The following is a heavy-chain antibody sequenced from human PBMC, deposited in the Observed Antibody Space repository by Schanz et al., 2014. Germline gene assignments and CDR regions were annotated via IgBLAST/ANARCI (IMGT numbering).Heavy chain of an antibody. V-gene: IGHV4-39*01. J-gene: IGHJ4*02. D-gene: IGHD6-19*01. CDR2: IFYNKET. CDR1: GGSISSYY. Sequence: QVQLQESGPGLVRPSETLSLTCTVSGGSISSYYWGWIRQPPGKGLEWIGRIFYNKETSYNPSLRGRAAIPVDTSKKEFSLKLSSVTAADTAVYYCASRASGWYALGYFDYWGQGAPVTVSS. CDR3: ASRASGWYALGYFDY.